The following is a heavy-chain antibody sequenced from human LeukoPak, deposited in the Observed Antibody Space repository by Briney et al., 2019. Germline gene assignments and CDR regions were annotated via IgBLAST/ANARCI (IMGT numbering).Heavy chain of an antibody. CDR2: ISAYNGNT. V-gene: IGHV1-18*01. CDR3: AYCGGDCYSRWFDP. Sequence: ASVNVSCKASGYTFTSYGISWVRQAPGQGLEWMGWISAYNGNTNYAQKLQGRVTMTTDTSTSTAYMELRSLRSDDTAVYYCAYCGGDCYSRWFDPWGQGTLVTVSS. D-gene: IGHD2-21*02. J-gene: IGHJ5*02. CDR1: GYTFTSYG.